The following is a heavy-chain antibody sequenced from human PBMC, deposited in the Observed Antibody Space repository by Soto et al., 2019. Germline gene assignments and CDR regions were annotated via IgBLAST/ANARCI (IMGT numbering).Heavy chain of an antibody. CDR3: ARDENWAFDY. V-gene: IGHV3-48*02. CDR2: VSSSGSGI. CDR1: GISFSTYR. J-gene: IGHJ4*02. D-gene: IGHD3-16*01. Sequence: EVQVVESGGGFVKAGGSLSISCGASGISFSTYRMNWVRQAPGKGLEWVSYVSSSGSGIFYADSVKGRFTISRDNAKNSLYLQMNSLRDEDTAIYYCARDENWAFDYWAQGTLVTVSS.